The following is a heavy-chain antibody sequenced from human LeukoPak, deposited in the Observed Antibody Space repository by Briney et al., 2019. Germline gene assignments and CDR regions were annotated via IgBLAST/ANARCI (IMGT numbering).Heavy chain of an antibody. CDR1: GFTFSSYA. CDR3: AKNIVVVVAATDY. Sequence: GGSLRLSCAASGFTFSSYAMSWVRQAPGKGLEWGSAISGSGGSTYYADSVKGRFTISRDNSKNTLYLQMNSLRAEDTAVYYCAKNIVVVVAATDYWGREPWSPSPQ. J-gene: IGHJ4*02. D-gene: IGHD2-15*01. V-gene: IGHV3-23*01. CDR2: ISGSGGST.